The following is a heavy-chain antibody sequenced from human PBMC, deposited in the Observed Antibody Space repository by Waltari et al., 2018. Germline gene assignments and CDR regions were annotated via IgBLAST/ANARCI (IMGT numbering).Heavy chain of an antibody. CDR3: ARERHRLMEEGYLMALDP. CDR2: IRGNNGHT. Sequence: QVQLVQSGAEVKKPGASVKVSCKASGYTFSDYGLSWVQQAPGQGLEWMGWIRGNNGHTNHAQKFKGRLSMTEDTSATTVYMELTYLTSDDTAVYYCARERHRLMEEGYLMALDPWGQGTLVTVSS. D-gene: IGHD3-3*01. J-gene: IGHJ5*02. CDR1: GYTFSDYG. V-gene: IGHV1-18*01.